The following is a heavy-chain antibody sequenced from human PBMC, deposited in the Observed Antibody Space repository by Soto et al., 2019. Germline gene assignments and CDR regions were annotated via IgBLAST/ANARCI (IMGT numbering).Heavy chain of an antibody. V-gene: IGHV4-30-4*01. Sequence: NPSETLSLTCAVSGGSISSGNYYWTWIRQSPGKGLEWIGYIYYSGSTLYNPSLKSRVTISVDMSKNQFSLNLSSVTAADTAVYYCAGDSSGYFWFDPWGQGTLVTVSS. CDR3: AGDSSGYFWFDP. CDR2: IYYSGST. CDR1: GGSISSGNYY. J-gene: IGHJ5*02. D-gene: IGHD3-22*01.